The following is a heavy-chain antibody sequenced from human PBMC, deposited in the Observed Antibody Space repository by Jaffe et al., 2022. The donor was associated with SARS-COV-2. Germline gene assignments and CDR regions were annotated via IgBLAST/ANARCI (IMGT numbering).Heavy chain of an antibody. Sequence: EVQLLESGGGLVQPGGSLRLSCAASGFTFSSYAMSWVRQAPGKGLEWVSAISGSGGSTYYADSVKGRFTISRDNSKNTLYLQMNSLRAEDTAVYYCAKRHDSSGYYSYYFDYWGQGTLVTVSS. CDR2: ISGSGGST. J-gene: IGHJ4*02. D-gene: IGHD3-22*01. CDR3: AKRHDSSGYYSYYFDY. CDR1: GFTFSSYA. V-gene: IGHV3-23*01.